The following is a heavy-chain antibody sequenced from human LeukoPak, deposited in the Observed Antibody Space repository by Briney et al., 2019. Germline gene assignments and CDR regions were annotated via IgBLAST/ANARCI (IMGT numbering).Heavy chain of an antibody. CDR3: ARGYSNYVSYYYYGMDV. Sequence: SETLSLTCAVYGGSFSGYYWSWFRQPPGKGLEWIGEINHSGSTNYNPSLKSRVTVSVDTSKNQFSLKLSSVTAADTAVYYCARGYSNYVSYYYYGMDVWGQGTTVTVSS. V-gene: IGHV4-34*01. CDR2: INHSGST. J-gene: IGHJ6*02. D-gene: IGHD4-11*01. CDR1: GGSFSGYY.